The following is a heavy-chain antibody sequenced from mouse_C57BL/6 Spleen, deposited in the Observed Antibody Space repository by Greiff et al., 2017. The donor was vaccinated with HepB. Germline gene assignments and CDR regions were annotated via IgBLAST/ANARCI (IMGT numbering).Heavy chain of an antibody. CDR1: GFTFPSYW. CDR3: ARVTTVVAGDY. V-gene: IGHV1-69*01. J-gene: IGHJ2*01. CDR2: IYPSDSYT. D-gene: IGHD1-1*01. Sequence: VQPQPPGAELVMPWASVKLFCKASGFTFPSYWMHWVKQRPGQGLEWNGEIYPSDSYTNYNQKFKGKSTLTVDKSSSTAYMQLSSLPSEDSAVYYCARVTTVVAGDYWGQGTTLTVSS.